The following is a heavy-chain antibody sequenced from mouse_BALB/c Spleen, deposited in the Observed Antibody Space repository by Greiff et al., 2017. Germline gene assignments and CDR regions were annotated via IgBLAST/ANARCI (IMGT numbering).Heavy chain of an antibody. CDR3: ARVYYGNYWGAMYY. CDR1: GFNIKDTY. J-gene: IGHJ4*01. CDR2: IDPANGNT. D-gene: IGHD2-1*01. V-gene: IGHV14-3*02. Sequence: EVQLQQSGAELVKPGASVKLSCTASGFNIKDTYMHWVKQRPEQGLEWIGRIDPANGNTKYDPKFQGKATITADTSSNTAYLQLSSLTSEDTAVYYCARVYYGNYWGAMYYWGQGTSVTVSS.